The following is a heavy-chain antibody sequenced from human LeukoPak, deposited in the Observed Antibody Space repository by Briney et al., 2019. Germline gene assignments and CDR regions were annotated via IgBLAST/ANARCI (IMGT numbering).Heavy chain of an antibody. V-gene: IGHV3-7*04. CDR3: ARDRTSGAVGASFVY. J-gene: IGHJ4*02. Sequence: PGGSLRLSCEASGFTFSSHWMSWVRQAPGKGLQWVANIKPDGSDKYYVDSVKGRFTISRDNAKNSLSLQMNSLRAEDTAVSYCARDRTSGAVGASFVYWGQGTLVTVSS. CDR1: GFTFSSHW. CDR2: IKPDGSDK. D-gene: IGHD1-26*01.